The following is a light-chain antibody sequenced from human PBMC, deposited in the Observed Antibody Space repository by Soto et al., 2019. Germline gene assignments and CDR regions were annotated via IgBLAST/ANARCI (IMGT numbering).Light chain of an antibody. CDR1: QSISSW. V-gene: IGKV1-5*03. Sequence: DIQMTQSPSTLSASVGDRVTITCRASQSISSWLAWYQRKPGKAPKLVIYKASSLESGVPSRFRSSKSGTEFTLPISSLQPDDVQTDFCQQYNSYPWTFGQGTKVDIK. CDR3: QQYNSYPWT. J-gene: IGKJ1*01. CDR2: KAS.